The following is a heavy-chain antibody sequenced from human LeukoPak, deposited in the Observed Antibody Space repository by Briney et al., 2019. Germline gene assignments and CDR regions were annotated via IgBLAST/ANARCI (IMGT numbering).Heavy chain of an antibody. D-gene: IGHD3-22*01. CDR1: GYSFTSYY. CDR2: INPSGGST. V-gene: IGHV1-46*01. J-gene: IGHJ3*02. CDR3: ARAYYNIAPKAAFDI. Sequence: GASVKVSCKSSGYSFTSYYMHWVRQAPGQGLEWMGIINPSGGSTSYAQKFQGRVTMTRDMSTSTVYMELSSPRSEDTAVYYCARAYYNIAPKAAFDIWGQGTVVTVSS.